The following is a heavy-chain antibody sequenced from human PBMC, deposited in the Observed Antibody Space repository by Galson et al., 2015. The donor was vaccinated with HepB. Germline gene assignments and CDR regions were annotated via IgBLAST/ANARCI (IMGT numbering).Heavy chain of an antibody. CDR3: ARLYGGNSHFDY. CDR1: GGSISSSSYY. D-gene: IGHD4-23*01. CDR2: IYYSGST. J-gene: IGHJ4*02. Sequence: QVQLQESGPRLVKPSETLSLTCTVSGGSISSSSYYWGWIRQPPGKGLEWIGSIYYSGSTYYNPSLKSRVTISVDTSKNQFSLKLSSVTAADTAVYYCARLYGGNSHFDYWGQGTLVTVSS. V-gene: IGHV4-39*01.